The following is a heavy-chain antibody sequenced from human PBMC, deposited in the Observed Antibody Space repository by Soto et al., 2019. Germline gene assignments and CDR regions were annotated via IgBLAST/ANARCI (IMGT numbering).Heavy chain of an antibody. V-gene: IGHV4-4*07. J-gene: IGHJ6*02. Sequence: SETLSLTCTVSGGSISSYYWSWIRQPAGKGLEWIGRIYTSGSTNYNPSLKSRVTMSVDTSKNQFSLKLSSVTAADTAVYYCASGFDDFRSGSDPMDVWGQGTTVTVSS. CDR2: IYTSGST. CDR1: GGSISSYY. CDR3: ASGFDDFRSGSDPMDV. D-gene: IGHD3-3*01.